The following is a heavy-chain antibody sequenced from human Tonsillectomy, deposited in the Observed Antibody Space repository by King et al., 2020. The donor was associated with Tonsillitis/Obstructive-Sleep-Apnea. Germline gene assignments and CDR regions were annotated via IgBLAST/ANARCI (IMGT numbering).Heavy chain of an antibody. CDR1: GFTFSSYG. V-gene: IGHV3-30*18. CDR3: AKGNLIYYYYGMDV. J-gene: IGHJ6*02. CDR2: ISYDGSNK. Sequence: VQLVESGGGVVQPGRSLRLSCAASGFTFSSYGMHWVRQAPGKGLEWVAVISYDGSNKYYADSVKGRFTISRDNSKNTLYLQMNSLRAEDTAVYYCAKGNLIYYYYGMDVWGQGTTVTVSS. D-gene: IGHD1-14*01.